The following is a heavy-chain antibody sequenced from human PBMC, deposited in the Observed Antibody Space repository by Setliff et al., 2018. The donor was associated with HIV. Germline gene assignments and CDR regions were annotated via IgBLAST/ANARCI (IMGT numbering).Heavy chain of an antibody. CDR2: VNHSGST. CDR1: GGSFTGYY. D-gene: IGHD3-16*01. CDR3: TRGSKGGFFDY. Sequence: SETLSLTCAVYGGSFTGYYWTWIRQSPGKGLEWIGEVNHSGSTNYNPSLKSQVTISVDTSKNQFSLKMDSVTAADTARYYCTRGSKGGFFDYWGRGTLVTVSS. V-gene: IGHV4-34*01. J-gene: IGHJ4*02.